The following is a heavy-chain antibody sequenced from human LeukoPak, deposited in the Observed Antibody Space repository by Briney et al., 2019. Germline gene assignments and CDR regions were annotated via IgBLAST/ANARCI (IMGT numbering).Heavy chain of an antibody. CDR3: ARSAGVISSSWYTSFDY. CDR2: ITYSGST. D-gene: IGHD6-13*01. V-gene: IGHV4-30-4*01. CDR1: GGSISSDDYY. Sequence: SQTLSLTCIVSGGSISSDDYYWSWIRQPPGKGLEWIGHITYSGSTDYSPSLRSRVTMSVDTSKNQFSLKLSSVTAADTAVYYCARSAGVISSSWYTSFDYWGQGTLVTVSS. J-gene: IGHJ4*02.